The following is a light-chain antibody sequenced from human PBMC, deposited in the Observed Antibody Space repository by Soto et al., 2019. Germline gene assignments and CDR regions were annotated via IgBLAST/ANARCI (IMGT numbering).Light chain of an antibody. CDR1: QSLDRNS. CDR3: QQANSFPLT. CDR2: GAS. V-gene: IGKV3-20*01. J-gene: IGKJ4*01. Sequence: VLTQSPGTLSLSPGDRATLSGGASQSLDRNSLAWYQQKPGQPPRLLIHGASRRAAGIPDRFSGSGSGTDFALTITRLEAADFATYYCQQANSFPLTFGGGTKVDIK.